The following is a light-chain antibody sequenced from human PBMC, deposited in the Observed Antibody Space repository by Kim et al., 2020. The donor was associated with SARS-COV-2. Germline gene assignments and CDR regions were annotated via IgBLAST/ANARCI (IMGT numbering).Light chain of an antibody. CDR3: QQRSNWTPYT. J-gene: IGKJ2*01. CDR2: DAS. CDR1: QSVSSY. V-gene: IGKV3-11*01. Sequence: EIVLTQSPATLSLSPGERATLSCRASQSVSSYLAWYQQKPGQAPRLLIYDASNRATGIPARFSGSGSGTDFTLTISSLEPEDFAVYYCQQRSNWTPYTVGQGTKLEI.